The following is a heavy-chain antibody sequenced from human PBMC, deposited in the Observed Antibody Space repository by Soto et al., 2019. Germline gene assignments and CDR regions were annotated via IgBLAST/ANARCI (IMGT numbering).Heavy chain of an antibody. Sequence: QVQLVQSGAEVKKPGASVKVSCKASGYTFLSYGITWVRQAPGQGLEWMGWISAYNAHTNYGQKFQDRVSMTTDTSSNTAYLEVRSLRSDDTSFYFCARVFRWSSSSWGFDYWGQGNLVTVSS. CDR3: ARVFRWSSSSWGFDY. V-gene: IGHV1-18*01. J-gene: IGHJ4*02. CDR1: GYTFLSYG. CDR2: ISAYNAHT. D-gene: IGHD6-6*01.